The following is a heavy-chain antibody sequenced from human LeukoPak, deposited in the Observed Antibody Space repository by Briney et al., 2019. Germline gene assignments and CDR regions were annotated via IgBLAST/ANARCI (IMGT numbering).Heavy chain of an antibody. CDR2: INHSGST. V-gene: IGHV4-34*01. CDR1: GGSFSGYY. CDR3: ARGASYYALWSGILNWFDP. J-gene: IGHJ5*02. Sequence: PSETLSLTCAVYGGSFSGYYWSWIRQPPGKGLEWIGEINHSGSTNYNPSLKSRVTISVDTSKNQFSLKLSSVTAADTAVYYCARGASYYALWSGILNWFDPWGQGTLVTVSS. D-gene: IGHD3-3*01.